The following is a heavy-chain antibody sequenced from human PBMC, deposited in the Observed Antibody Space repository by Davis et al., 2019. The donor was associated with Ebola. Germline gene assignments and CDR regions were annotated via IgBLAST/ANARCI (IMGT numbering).Heavy chain of an antibody. CDR1: GGSFSGYY. D-gene: IGHD6-6*01. Sequence: PSETLSLTCAVYGGSFSGYYWSWIRQHPGKGLEWIGYIYYSGSTYYNPSLKSRVTISVDTSKNQFSLKLSSVTAADTAVYYCARGAMWGLAAPSDYWGQGTLVTVSS. J-gene: IGHJ4*02. CDR2: IYYSGST. V-gene: IGHV4-34*01. CDR3: ARGAMWGLAAPSDY.